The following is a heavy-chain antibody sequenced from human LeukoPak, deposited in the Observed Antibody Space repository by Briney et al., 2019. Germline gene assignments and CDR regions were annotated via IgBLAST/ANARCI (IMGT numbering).Heavy chain of an antibody. V-gene: IGHV3-23*01. CDR2: ISGSGGST. J-gene: IGHJ4*02. D-gene: IGHD4-17*01. CDR3: AKGLRTTVTTYFDY. Sequence: PGGSRRLSCAASGFTFSSYAMTWVRQAPGKGLEWVSGISGSGGSTYYADSVKGRFTISRDNSKNTLYLQMNSLGAEDTAVYYCAKGLRTTVTTYFDYWGQGTLVTVSS. CDR1: GFTFSSYA.